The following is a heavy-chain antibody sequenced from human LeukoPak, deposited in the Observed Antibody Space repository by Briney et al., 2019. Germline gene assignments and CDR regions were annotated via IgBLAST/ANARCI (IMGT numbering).Heavy chain of an antibody. Sequence: GGSLRLSCAASGFTFSSYAMSWVRQAPGKGLEWVAVISYDGSNKYYADSVKGRFTISRDNPKNTLYLQMNSLRAEDTAVYYCAKDGTTMVRGVSPLDWGQGTLVTVSS. J-gene: IGHJ4*02. D-gene: IGHD3-10*01. CDR1: GFTFSSYA. CDR3: AKDGTTMVRGVSPLD. V-gene: IGHV3-30*18. CDR2: ISYDGSNK.